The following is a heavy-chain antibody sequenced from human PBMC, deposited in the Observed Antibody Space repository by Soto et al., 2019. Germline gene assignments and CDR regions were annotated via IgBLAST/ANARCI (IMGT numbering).Heavy chain of an antibody. Sequence: PGGSLRLSCAASGFTFSSYSMNWVRQAPGKGLEWVSSISRSSSYIYYADSVKGRFTISRDNAKNSLYLQMNSLRAEDTAVYYCARVNADAFDIWGQGTMVTVSS. CDR1: GFTFSSYS. D-gene: IGHD1-1*01. J-gene: IGHJ3*02. V-gene: IGHV3-21*01. CDR3: ARVNADAFDI. CDR2: ISRSSSYI.